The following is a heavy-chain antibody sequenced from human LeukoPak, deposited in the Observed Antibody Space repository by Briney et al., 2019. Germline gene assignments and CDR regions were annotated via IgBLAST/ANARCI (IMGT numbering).Heavy chain of an antibody. J-gene: IGHJ4*02. CDR2: ISYDGSNR. V-gene: IGHV3-30-3*01. CDR1: GFTFSSYA. D-gene: IGHD6-19*01. CDR3: ARDPYSSGWYEFDY. Sequence: PGRSLRLSCAASGFTFSSYAMHWVRQAPGKGLEWVAVISYDGSNRYYADSVKGRFTISRDNSKNTLYLQMNSLRAEDTAVYYCARDPYSSGWYEFDYWGQGTLVTVSS.